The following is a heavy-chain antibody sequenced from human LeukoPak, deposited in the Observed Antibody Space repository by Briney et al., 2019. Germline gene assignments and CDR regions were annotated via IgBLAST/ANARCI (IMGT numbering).Heavy chain of an antibody. D-gene: IGHD3-10*01. Sequence: ASVKVSFKASGYTFTIYGISWVRQAPGQGLEWMGWISAYNGNTNYAQKLQGRVTMTTDTSTSTAYMELRSLRSDDTAVYYCARETVRGVTADFDYWGQGTLVTVSS. CDR2: ISAYNGNT. V-gene: IGHV1-18*04. J-gene: IGHJ4*02. CDR1: GYTFTIYG. CDR3: ARETVRGVTADFDY.